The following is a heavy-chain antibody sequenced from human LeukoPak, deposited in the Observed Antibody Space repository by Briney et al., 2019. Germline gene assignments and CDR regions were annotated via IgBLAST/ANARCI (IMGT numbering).Heavy chain of an antibody. CDR2: IIPIFGTA. J-gene: IGHJ5*02. D-gene: IGHD2-2*02. V-gene: IGHV1-69*13. CDR1: GYTFTSYG. Sequence: SVKVSCKASGYTFTSYGISWVRQAPGQGLEWMGGIIPIFGTANYAQKFQGRVTITADESTSTAYMELSSLRSEDTAVYYCARDLYAYWFDPWGQGTLVTVSS. CDR3: ARDLYAYWFDP.